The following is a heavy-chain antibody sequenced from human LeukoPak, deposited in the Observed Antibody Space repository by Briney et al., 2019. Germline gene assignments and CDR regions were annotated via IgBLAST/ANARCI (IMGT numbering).Heavy chain of an antibody. Sequence: HTGGSLRLSCAASGFIFRTYAMSWVRQAPGKGLEWVSALSGSGDKTFYADSVKGRFTISRDNSRNTLYLQINSLRAEDTAVYYCAKDLNYGFDYWGQGTLVTVSS. V-gene: IGHV3-23*01. D-gene: IGHD4-11*01. CDR3: AKDLNYGFDY. CDR2: LSGSGDKT. J-gene: IGHJ4*02. CDR1: GFIFRTYA.